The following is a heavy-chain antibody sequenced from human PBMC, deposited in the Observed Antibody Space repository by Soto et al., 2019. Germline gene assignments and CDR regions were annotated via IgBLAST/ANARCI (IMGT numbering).Heavy chain of an antibody. CDR1: GYTFTGYY. J-gene: IGHJ3*02. CDR2: INPNSGGT. Sequence: ASVKVSCKASGYTFTGYYMHWVRQAPGQGLEWMGWINPNSGGTNYAQKFQGWVTMTRDTSISTAYMELSRLRSDDTAVYYCARSYSSGWYHVFDIWGQGTMGTVS. V-gene: IGHV1-2*04. D-gene: IGHD6-19*01. CDR3: ARSYSSGWYHVFDI.